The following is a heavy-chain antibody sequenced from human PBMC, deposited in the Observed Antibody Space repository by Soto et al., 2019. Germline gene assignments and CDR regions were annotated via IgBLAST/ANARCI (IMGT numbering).Heavy chain of an antibody. Sequence: GGSLRLSCAASGFTFSDYYMSWIRRAPGKGLEWVSYISSSSSYTNYADSVKGRFTISRDNAKNSLYLQMNSLRAEDTAVYYCARSVGINAFDIWGQGTMVTVSS. CDR2: ISSSSSYT. CDR3: ARSVGINAFDI. V-gene: IGHV3-11*06. D-gene: IGHD1-26*01. CDR1: GFTFSDYY. J-gene: IGHJ3*02.